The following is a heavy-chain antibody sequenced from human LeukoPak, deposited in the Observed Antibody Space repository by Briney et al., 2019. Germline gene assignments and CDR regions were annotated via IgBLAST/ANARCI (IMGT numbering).Heavy chain of an antibody. V-gene: IGHV3-48*03. CDR2: ISSSGRTI. J-gene: IGHJ4*02. CDR3: ARRSTSWYEDY. Sequence: PTGGSLRLSCTASGFTSSTYEMNWVRQAPGKGLEWVSYISSSGRTIDFADSVKGRFTISRDNSKNTLYLQMNSLRAEDTAVYYCARRSTSWYEDYWGQGTLVTVSS. CDR1: GFTSSTYE. D-gene: IGHD6-13*01.